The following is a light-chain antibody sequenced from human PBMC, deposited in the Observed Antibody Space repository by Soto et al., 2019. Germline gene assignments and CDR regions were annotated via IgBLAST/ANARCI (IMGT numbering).Light chain of an antibody. CDR1: SSDVGGYNS. CDR2: DVS. Sequence: QSALTQPASVSGSPGQSIAISCTGTSSDVGGYNSASWYQQHPGKAPKLLIYDVSNRPSGVSNRFSGSKSGNTASLTISGLQAEDEADYYCSSYGGGSYVFGTGTKLTVL. J-gene: IGLJ1*01. V-gene: IGLV2-14*03. CDR3: SSYGGGSYV.